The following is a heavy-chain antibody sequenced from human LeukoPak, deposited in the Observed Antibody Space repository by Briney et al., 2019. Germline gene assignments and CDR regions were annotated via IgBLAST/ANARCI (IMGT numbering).Heavy chain of an antibody. J-gene: IGHJ5*02. CDR2: INHSGST. D-gene: IGHD3-9*01. V-gene: IGHV4-34*01. CDR1: GGSFSGYY. CDR3: ARGGSYYDILTGYYPPKNWFDP. Sequence: SETLSLTCAVYGGSFSGYYWSWIRQPPGKGLEWSGEINHSGSTNYNPSLKSRVTISVDTSKNQFSLKLSSVTAADTAVYYCARGGSYYDILTGYYPPKNWFDPWGQGTLVTVSS.